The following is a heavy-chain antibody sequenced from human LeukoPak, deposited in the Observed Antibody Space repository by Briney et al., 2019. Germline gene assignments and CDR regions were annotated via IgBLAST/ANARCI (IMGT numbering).Heavy chain of an antibody. J-gene: IGHJ3*02. Sequence: AGGSLRLSCAASGFTFSSYAMSWVRQAPGKGPEWVSAISASAGRTYYADSVKGRFTISRDNSKNTLYLQMNSLRAEDTAVYYCAKDGDDYIWGSYRQDAFDIWGQGTMVTVSS. CDR3: AKDGDDYIWGSYRQDAFDI. D-gene: IGHD3-16*02. CDR2: ISASAGRT. CDR1: GFTFSSYA. V-gene: IGHV3-23*01.